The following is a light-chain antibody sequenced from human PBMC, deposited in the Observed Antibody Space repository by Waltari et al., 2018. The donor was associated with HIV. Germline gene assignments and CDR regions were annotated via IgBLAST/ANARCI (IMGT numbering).Light chain of an antibody. V-gene: IGLV2-23*02. J-gene: IGLJ1*01. CDR3: CSYAGSPYV. Sequence: QSALPQPASVSGSPGQSITISCTGTSSDVGSYNLVSWYQQHPGKAPKLMIYEVNQRPSGVSNRFSGSKSGNTASLTISGLQAEDEADYYCCSYAGSPYVFGTGTKVTVL. CDR2: EVN. CDR1: SSDVGSYNL.